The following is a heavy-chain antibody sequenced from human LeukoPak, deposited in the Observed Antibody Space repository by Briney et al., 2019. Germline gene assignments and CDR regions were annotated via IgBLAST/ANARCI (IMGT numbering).Heavy chain of an antibody. CDR3: AGGYSSGWYYFDY. J-gene: IGHJ4*02. Sequence: GRSLRLSCAASGFTFSSYAMHWVRQAPGKGLEWVAVISYDGSNKYYADSVKGRFTISRDNSKNTLYLQMNSLRAEDTAVYYRAGGYSSGWYYFDYWGQGTLVTVSS. D-gene: IGHD6-19*01. CDR1: GFTFSSYA. V-gene: IGHV3-30-3*01. CDR2: ISYDGSNK.